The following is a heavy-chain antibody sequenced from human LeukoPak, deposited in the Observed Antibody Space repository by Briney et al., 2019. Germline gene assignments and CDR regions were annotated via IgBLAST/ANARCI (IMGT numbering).Heavy chain of an antibody. V-gene: IGHV3-20*04. J-gene: IGHJ3*02. D-gene: IGHD2-15*01. CDR2: INWNGGST. Sequence: GGSLRLSCAASGSTFDDYGMSWVRQAPGKGLEWVSGINWNGGSTGYADSVKGRFTISRDNAKNSLYLQMNSLRAEDTALYYCAREMVGAASDAFDIWGQGTMVTVSS. CDR1: GSTFDDYG. CDR3: AREMVGAASDAFDI.